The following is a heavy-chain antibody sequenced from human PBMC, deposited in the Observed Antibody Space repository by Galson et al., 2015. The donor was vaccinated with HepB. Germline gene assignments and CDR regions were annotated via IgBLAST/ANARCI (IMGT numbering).Heavy chain of an antibody. V-gene: IGHV4-59*08. J-gene: IGHJ6*02. D-gene: IGHD3-3*01. CDR2: IYYSGST. CDR1: GGSISSYY. CDR3: ARVHVEGITIFGVAQRGLDV. Sequence: ETLSLTCTVSGGSISSYYWSWIRQPPGKGLEWIGYIYYSGSTNYNPSLKSRVTISVDTSKNQFSLKLSSVTAADTAVYYCARVHVEGITIFGVAQRGLDVWGQGTTVTVSS.